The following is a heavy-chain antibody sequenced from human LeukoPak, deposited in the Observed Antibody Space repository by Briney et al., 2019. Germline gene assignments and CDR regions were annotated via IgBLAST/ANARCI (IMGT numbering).Heavy chain of an antibody. Sequence: SETLSLTCTVSGGSISSGDYYWGWIRQPPGKGLEWIGYMYYSGSTYYNPSLKSRVTISVDTSKNQFSLKLSSVTAADTAVYYCARVSMGNHDYWGQGTLVTVSS. V-gene: IGHV4-30-4*01. CDR3: ARVSMGNHDY. D-gene: IGHD1-14*01. CDR2: MYYSGST. CDR1: GGSISSGDYY. J-gene: IGHJ4*02.